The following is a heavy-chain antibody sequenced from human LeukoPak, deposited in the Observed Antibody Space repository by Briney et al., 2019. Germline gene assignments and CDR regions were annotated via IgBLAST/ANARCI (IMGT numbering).Heavy chain of an antibody. V-gene: IGHV3-7*01. CDR3: VRVGYCSSTSCYTWGWFDP. J-gene: IGHJ5*02. CDR1: GFTFSSYW. D-gene: IGHD2-2*02. Sequence: TGGSLRLSCAASGFTFSSYWMSWVRQAPGKGLEWVANINQDGSEKYYVDSVKGRFTISRDNAKNSLYLQMNSLRAEDTAVYYCVRVGYCSSTSCYTWGWFDPWGQGTLVTVSS. CDR2: INQDGSEK.